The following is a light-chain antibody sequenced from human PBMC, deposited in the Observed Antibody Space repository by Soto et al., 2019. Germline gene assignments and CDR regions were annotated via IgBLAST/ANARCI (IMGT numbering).Light chain of an antibody. J-gene: IGLJ1*01. CDR3: SSYTASAPFYV. Sequence: QSVLTQPASVSGSPGQSITISCTGARTDVDGHDYVSWYQQHPGQAPKLMIFDVHNRPSGVSSRFAGSKSGDTASLTISGLQAEDDGDYYCSSYTASAPFYVFGTGTQVTVL. V-gene: IGLV2-14*03. CDR1: RTDVDGHDY. CDR2: DVH.